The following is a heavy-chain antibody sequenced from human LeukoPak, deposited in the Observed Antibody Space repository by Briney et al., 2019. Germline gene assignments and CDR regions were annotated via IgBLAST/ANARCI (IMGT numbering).Heavy chain of an antibody. D-gene: IGHD1-26*01. CDR1: GGSISSNY. Sequence: PSETLSLTCTVSGGSISSNYWTWIRQPPGKGLEWIGYIYYSGSTNYNPSLKSRVTISVDTSKNQFSLKLSSVTAADTAVYYCARDRVGATTHWFDPWGQGTLVTVSS. CDR2: IYYSGST. V-gene: IGHV4-59*12. CDR3: ARDRVGATTHWFDP. J-gene: IGHJ5*02.